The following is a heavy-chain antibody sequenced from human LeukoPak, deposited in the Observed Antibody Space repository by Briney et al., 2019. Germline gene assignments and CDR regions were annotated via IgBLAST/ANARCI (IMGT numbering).Heavy chain of an antibody. J-gene: IGHJ6*03. CDR1: GGSISSYY. CDR3: ARGGSSGWPYYYYYYMDV. V-gene: IGHV4-59*01. Sequence: SETLSLTCTVSGGSISSYYWSWIRQPPGKGLEWIGYIYYSGSTNYNPSLKSRVTISVDTSKNQFSLKLSSVTAADTAVYYCARGGSSGWPYYYYYYMDVWGKGTTVTVPS. CDR2: IYYSGST. D-gene: IGHD6-19*01.